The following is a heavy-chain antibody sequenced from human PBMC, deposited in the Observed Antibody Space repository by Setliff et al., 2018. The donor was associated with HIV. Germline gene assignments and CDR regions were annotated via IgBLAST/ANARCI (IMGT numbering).Heavy chain of an antibody. Sequence: ASVKVSCKASGYGFSNFAIQWVRQAPGQGLEWMGWVNGGSGHTRYSQQFQGRVTFTRDTSANTAFMELTSLTSEDTAVYYCAKTPLLYDSDNYVWGQGTLVTVSS. CDR1: GYGFSNFA. J-gene: IGHJ4*02. D-gene: IGHD3-10*02. V-gene: IGHV1-3*01. CDR3: AKTPLLYDSDNYV. CDR2: VNGGSGHT.